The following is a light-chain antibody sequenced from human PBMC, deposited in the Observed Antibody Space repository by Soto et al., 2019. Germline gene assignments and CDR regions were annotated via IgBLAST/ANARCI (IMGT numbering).Light chain of an antibody. CDR2: DVY. V-gene: IGLV2-11*01. CDR3: CSYAGSFTYV. CDR1: ISDVGRYNY. Sequence: QSLLTQPRPMSGSPGKSVTISCTGTISDVGRYNYVSWYQQHPGKAPKLMIFDVYKRPSGVPDRFSGSKSGNTASLTISGLQAEDEADYYCCSYAGSFTYVIGSGTKVTVL. J-gene: IGLJ1*01.